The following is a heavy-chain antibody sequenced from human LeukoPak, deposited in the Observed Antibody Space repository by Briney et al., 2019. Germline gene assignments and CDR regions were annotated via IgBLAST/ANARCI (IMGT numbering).Heavy chain of an antibody. D-gene: IGHD5-18*01. J-gene: IGHJ4*02. V-gene: IGHV1-2*02. CDR3: ARDGDTPMVDFDY. Sequence: GASVTVSCKASGYTFTGYYMYWVRQAPGQGLEWMGWINGNSGDTKYAQKFQGRVTMTRDTSINTVYMELSGLRSDDTAVYYCARDGDTPMVDFDYWGQGTLVTVSS. CDR2: INGNSGDT. CDR1: GYTFTGYY.